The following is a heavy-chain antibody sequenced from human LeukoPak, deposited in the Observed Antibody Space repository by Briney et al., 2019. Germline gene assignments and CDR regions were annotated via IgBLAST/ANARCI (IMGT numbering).Heavy chain of an antibody. D-gene: IGHD3-3*01. V-gene: IGHV3-66*01. Sequence: GGSLRLSCAASGFTVSSNYMSWVRQAPGKGLEWLSLIYSDGKTYYADSVKGRFTISRDNSKTTLFLQMNSLKAEDTAVYYCATGGRSGVALEQWGQGTLVTVSS. J-gene: IGHJ4*02. CDR2: IYSDGKT. CDR3: ATGGRSGVALEQ. CDR1: GFTVSSNY.